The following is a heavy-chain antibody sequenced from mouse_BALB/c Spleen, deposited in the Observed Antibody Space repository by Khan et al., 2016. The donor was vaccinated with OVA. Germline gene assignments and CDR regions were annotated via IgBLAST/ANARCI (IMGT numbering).Heavy chain of an antibody. V-gene: IGHV1-81*01. CDR1: GYTFTDYV. CDR3: ARSYDGAWFAY. J-gene: IGHJ3*01. CDR2: IYPGSGST. D-gene: IGHD1-1*01. Sequence: QVQLQQSGPELVKPGAAVKMSCKASGYTFTDYVISWVKQRTGQGPEWIGEIYPGSGSTYYNEKFKGKATLTADKSSNTAYLQLSSLTSEGSAVYFCARSYDGAWFAYWGQETLVTVSA.